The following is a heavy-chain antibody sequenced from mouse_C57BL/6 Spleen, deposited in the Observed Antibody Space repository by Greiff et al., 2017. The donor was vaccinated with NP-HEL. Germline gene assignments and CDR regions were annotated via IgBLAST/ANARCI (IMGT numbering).Heavy chain of an antibody. J-gene: IGHJ2*01. V-gene: IGHV1-54*01. CDR2: INPGSGGT. Sequence: QVQLKQSGAELVRPGTSVKVSCKASGYAFTNYLIEWVKQRPGQGLEWIGVINPGSGGTNYNEKFKGKATLTADKSSSTAYMQLSSLTSEDSAVYFCARDGNHVGDYWGQGTTLTVSS. D-gene: IGHD2-1*01. CDR3: ARDGNHVGDY. CDR1: GYAFTNYL.